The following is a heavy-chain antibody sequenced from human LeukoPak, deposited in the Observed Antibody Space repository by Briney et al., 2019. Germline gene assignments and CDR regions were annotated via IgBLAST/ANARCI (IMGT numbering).Heavy chain of an antibody. D-gene: IGHD3-10*01. CDR1: GGSISSYY. CDR2: INHSGST. V-gene: IGHV4-34*01. CDR3: ASTYGSGSQNWFDP. Sequence: RSSETLSLTCTVSGGSISSYYWSWIRQPPGKGLEWIGEINHSGSTNYNPPLKSRVTISVDTSKNQFSLKLSSVTAADTAVYYCASTYGSGSQNWFDPRGQGTLVTVSS. J-gene: IGHJ5*02.